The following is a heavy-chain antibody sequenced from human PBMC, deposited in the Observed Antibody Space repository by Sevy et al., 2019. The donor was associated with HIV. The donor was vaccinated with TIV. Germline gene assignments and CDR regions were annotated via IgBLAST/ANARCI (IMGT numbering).Heavy chain of an antibody. CDR3: ARDLYSSSWYGGGGAFDI. J-gene: IGHJ3*02. D-gene: IGHD6-13*01. Sequence: SETLSLTCTVSGGSISSYYWSWIRQPPGKGLEWIGSIYYSGSTNYNPSLKSRVTISVDTSKNQFSLKLSSVTAADTAVYYCARDLYSSSWYGGGGAFDIWGQGTMVTVSS. CDR2: IYYSGST. CDR1: GGSISSYY. V-gene: IGHV4-59*01.